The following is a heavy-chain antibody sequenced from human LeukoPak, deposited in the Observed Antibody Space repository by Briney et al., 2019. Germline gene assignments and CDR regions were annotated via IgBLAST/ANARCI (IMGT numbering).Heavy chain of an antibody. CDR1: GGTFSSYT. D-gene: IGHD3-10*01. CDR2: IIPILGIA. V-gene: IGHV1-69*02. Sequence: SVKVSCKASGGTFSSYTISWVRQAPGQGLEWMGRIIPILGIANYAQKFQGRVTITADKSTSTAYMELSSLRSEDTAVYYCASALGPYYGSGSPTTYWGQGTLVTVSS. J-gene: IGHJ4*02. CDR3: ASALGPYYGSGSPTTY.